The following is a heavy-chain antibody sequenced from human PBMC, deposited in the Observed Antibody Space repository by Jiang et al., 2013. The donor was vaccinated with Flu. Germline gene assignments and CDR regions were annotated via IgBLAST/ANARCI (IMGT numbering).Heavy chain of an antibody. V-gene: IGHV4-34*01. CDR3: ARGPWALLLWFGEYSDAFDI. D-gene: IGHD3-10*01. J-gene: IGHJ3*02. CDR2: INHSGST. Sequence: FSGYYWSWIRQPPGKGLEWIGEINHSGSTNYNPSLKSRVTISVDTSKNQFSLKLSSVTAADTAVYYCARGPWALLLWFGEYSDAFDIWGQGTMVTVSS. CDR1: FSGYY.